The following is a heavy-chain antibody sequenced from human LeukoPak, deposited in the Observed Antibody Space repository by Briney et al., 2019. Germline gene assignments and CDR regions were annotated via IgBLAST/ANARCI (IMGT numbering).Heavy chain of an antibody. J-gene: IGHJ4*02. CDR2: VYYSGNT. Sequence: EASETLSLTCTVSGGSVSISSYYWGWIRQPPEKGLEWIGTVYYSGNTYYNPSLKSRVTISLDTSKNQFSLRLTSVTAADTAVYYCARGRYDYVWRSYRYQPLEYWGQGTLVTVSS. CDR1: GGSVSISSYY. D-gene: IGHD3-16*02. V-gene: IGHV4-39*07. CDR3: ARGRYDYVWRSYRYQPLEY.